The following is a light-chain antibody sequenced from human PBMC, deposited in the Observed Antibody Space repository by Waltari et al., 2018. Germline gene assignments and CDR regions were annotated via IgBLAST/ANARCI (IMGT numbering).Light chain of an antibody. Sequence: EIVLTQSPGPLSLSPGERANLPCWASQSVGRALAWYQQKRGQAPRLLIYGASTRASGIPDRFSGSGSGTDFSLTINRLEPEDFAVYYCQHYVRLPVTFGQGTKVEIK. J-gene: IGKJ1*01. CDR2: GAS. CDR3: QHYVRLPVT. V-gene: IGKV3-20*01. CDR1: QSVGRA.